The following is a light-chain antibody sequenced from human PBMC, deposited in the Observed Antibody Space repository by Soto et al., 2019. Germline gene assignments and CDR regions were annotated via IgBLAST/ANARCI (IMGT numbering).Light chain of an antibody. CDR2: DAS. J-gene: IGKJ1*01. Sequence: DIQMTQSPSSVSASVGDRVTITCRASQSAGTWLAWYQQIPGKAPTLLIYDASKLQTGVPFRFSGSGSGTEFTLTISSLQPDDFATYYCQTYNTYPWTFGQGTKVDIK. CDR1: QSAGTW. V-gene: IGKV1-5*01. CDR3: QTYNTYPWT.